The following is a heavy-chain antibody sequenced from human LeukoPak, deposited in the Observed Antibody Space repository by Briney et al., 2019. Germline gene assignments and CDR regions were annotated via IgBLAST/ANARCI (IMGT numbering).Heavy chain of an antibody. J-gene: IGHJ4*02. D-gene: IGHD6-13*01. CDR2: VWYDGSNK. CDR1: GFTFSSYG. CDR3: ARGVAAGTFFKGLTYHFDY. Sequence: GGSLRLSCAASGFTFSSYGMHWVRQAPGKGLEWVAVVWYDGSNKYYADSVKGRFTISRDNSKNTLYLQMNSLRAEDTAVYYCARGVAAGTFFKGLTYHFDYWGQGTLVTVSS. V-gene: IGHV3-33*01.